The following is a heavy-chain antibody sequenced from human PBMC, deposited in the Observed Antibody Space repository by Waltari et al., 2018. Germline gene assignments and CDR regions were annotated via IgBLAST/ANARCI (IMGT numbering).Heavy chain of an antibody. Sequence: DVQLVASGGGLVKPGGSLRLCCASSVFTFSSYAMNWVRQAPGKGLEWDSSISGSSSSYIFYADSVKGRFTIARDNAKNSLFLQMNSLSAEDTAVYYCTRDLYGSGGDYFDPWGQGTLVTVSS. J-gene: IGHJ4*02. CDR2: ISGSSSSYI. CDR1: VFTFSSYA. D-gene: IGHD6-19*01. CDR3: TRDLYGSGGDYFDP. V-gene: IGHV3-21*01.